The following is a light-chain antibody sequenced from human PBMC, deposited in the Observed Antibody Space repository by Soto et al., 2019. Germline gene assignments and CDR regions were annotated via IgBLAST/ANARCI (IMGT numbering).Light chain of an antibody. CDR3: HQRNQ. J-gene: IGKJ5*01. CDR2: DST. Sequence: EIAFTQLSGTLSLSPGGQASLSCRASQFLSSYLAWYQQIPGQPPRLLIYDSTNRAAGIPARFSGSRSGTDFTLTISSVEPEDFAMYYCHQRNQFGQGTRLEIK. V-gene: IGKV3-11*01. CDR1: QFLSSY.